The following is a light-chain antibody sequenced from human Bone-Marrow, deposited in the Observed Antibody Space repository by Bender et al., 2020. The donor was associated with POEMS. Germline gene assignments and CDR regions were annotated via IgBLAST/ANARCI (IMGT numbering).Light chain of an antibody. Sequence: QSALTQPRSVSGSPGQSVTISCTGTSSDVGDYDHVSWYQHHPGKAPKLIIYDVTQRPSGVSNRFSGSKSGNTASLTISGLQAEDEADYYCCSYAGSNSYVFGTGTKVTVL. CDR1: SSDVGDYDH. V-gene: IGLV2-11*01. J-gene: IGLJ1*01. CDR3: CSYAGSNSYV. CDR2: DVT.